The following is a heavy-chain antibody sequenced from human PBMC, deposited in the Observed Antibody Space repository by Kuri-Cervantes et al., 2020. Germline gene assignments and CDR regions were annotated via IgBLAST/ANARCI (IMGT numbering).Heavy chain of an antibody. V-gene: IGHV1-69*06. J-gene: IGHJ6*03. CDR2: IIPIFGTA. CDR1: GGTFSSYA. Sequence: SVNVSCKASGGTFSSYAISWVRQAPGQGLEWMGGIIPIFGTANYAQKFQGRVTITADKSTSTAYMELSSLRSEDTAVYYCARVRHEGFYYYYYMDVWGKGTTVTVSS. CDR3: ARVRHEGFYYYYYMDV.